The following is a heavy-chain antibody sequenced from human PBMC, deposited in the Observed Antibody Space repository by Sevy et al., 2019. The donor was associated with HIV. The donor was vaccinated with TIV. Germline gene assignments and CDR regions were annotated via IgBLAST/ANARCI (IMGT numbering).Heavy chain of an antibody. J-gene: IGHJ6*02. Sequence: GGSLRLSCAASGLSVSDNYMNWVRQAPGKGLELVSVIYSDGRTYYADSVKGRFTISRDNSKNTLYLHMNNLRPEDTAVYYCARDRYYDASAYYYYYYGMDVWGQGTTVTVSS. D-gene: IGHD3-22*01. CDR1: GLSVSDNY. CDR2: IYSDGRT. CDR3: ARDRYYDASAYYYYYYGMDV. V-gene: IGHV3-66*01.